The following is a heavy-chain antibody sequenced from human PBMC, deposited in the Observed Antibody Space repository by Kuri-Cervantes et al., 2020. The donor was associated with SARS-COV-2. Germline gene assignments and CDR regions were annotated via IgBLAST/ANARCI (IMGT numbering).Heavy chain of an antibody. V-gene: IGHV4-34*01. Sequence: SETLSLTCALYGGSFSGFYWSWIRQTPGKGLEWIGEINHSGSANYNPSLKSRVTISVDTSKNQFSLKLSSVTAADTAVYYCARGSNYDFWSGYSTFDYWGRGTLVTVSS. J-gene: IGHJ4*02. D-gene: IGHD3-3*01. CDR3: ARGSNYDFWSGYSTFDY. CDR2: INHSGSA. CDR1: GGSFSGFY.